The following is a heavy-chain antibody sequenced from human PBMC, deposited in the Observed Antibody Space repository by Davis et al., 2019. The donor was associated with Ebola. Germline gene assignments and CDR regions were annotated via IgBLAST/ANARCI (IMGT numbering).Heavy chain of an antibody. Sequence: ASVKVSCKASGYTFTGYYMHWVRQAPGQGLEWMGRINPNSGGTNYAQKFQGRVTMTRDTSISTAYMELSRLRSDDTAVYYCARLGNDFWSGYPDDYWGQGTLVTVSS. CDR2: INPNSGGT. D-gene: IGHD3-3*01. J-gene: IGHJ4*02. CDR3: ARLGNDFWSGYPDDY. CDR1: GYTFTGYY. V-gene: IGHV1-2*06.